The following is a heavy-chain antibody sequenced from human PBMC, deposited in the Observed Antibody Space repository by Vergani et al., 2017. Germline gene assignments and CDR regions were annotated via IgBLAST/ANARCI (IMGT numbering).Heavy chain of an antibody. J-gene: IGHJ6*02. CDR1: GYTFTNYY. V-gene: IGHV1-46*01. Sequence: QVLLVQSGAEVKKPGASVRVSCKTSGYTFTNYYIHWVRQAPGQGLEWMGIINPSGGSTTYAQQFQGRLTMTRDTSTSTVYMDLSNLRSEDTAVYYCARGRGYCSSTSCYAQDEEYYYYGMDVWGQXP. CDR2: INPSGGST. D-gene: IGHD2-2*01. CDR3: ARGRGYCSSTSCYAQDEEYYYYGMDV.